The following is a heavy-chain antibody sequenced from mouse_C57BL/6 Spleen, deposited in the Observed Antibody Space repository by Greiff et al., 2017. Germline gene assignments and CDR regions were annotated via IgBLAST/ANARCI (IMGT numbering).Heavy chain of an antibody. CDR3: ARNYGSSYFDY. Sequence: VQLQQSGAELVKPGASVKLSCTASGFNIKDYYMHWVKQRTEQGLEWIGRIDPEDGETKSAPKFQGKATITADTSSNTAYLQLSSLTCEDTAVYYCARNYGSSYFDYWGQGTTLTVSS. J-gene: IGHJ2*01. D-gene: IGHD1-1*01. V-gene: IGHV14-2*01. CDR2: IDPEDGET. CDR1: GFNIKDYY.